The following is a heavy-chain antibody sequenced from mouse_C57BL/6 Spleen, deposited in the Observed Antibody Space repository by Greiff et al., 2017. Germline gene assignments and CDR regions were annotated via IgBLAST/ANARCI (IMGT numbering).Heavy chain of an antibody. V-gene: IGHV1-15*01. J-gene: IGHJ4*01. CDR2: IDPETGGT. CDR1: GYTFTDYE. D-gene: IGHD1-1*01. CDR3: TDGMGAMDY. Sequence: QVQLQQSGAELVRPGASVTLSCKASGYTFTDYEMHWVKQTPVHGLEWIGAIDPETGGTAYNQKFKGKAILTADNSSSTAYMELRSLTSEDSAVYYCTDGMGAMDYWGQGTSVTVSS.